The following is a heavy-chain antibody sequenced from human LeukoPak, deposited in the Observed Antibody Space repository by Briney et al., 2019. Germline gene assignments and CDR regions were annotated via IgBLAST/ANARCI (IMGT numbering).Heavy chain of an antibody. J-gene: IGHJ4*02. V-gene: IGHV3-23*01. D-gene: IGHD3-3*01. CDR1: GLTFSSYG. CDR3: AKVQGATIFG. Sequence: PGGSLRLSCAASGLTFSSYGMSWVRQAPGKGLECVSAISGSGASTYYADSVKGRFTISRDNSKNTLYLQMNSLRAEDTAVYYCAKVQGATIFGWGQGTLVTVSS. CDR2: ISGSGAST.